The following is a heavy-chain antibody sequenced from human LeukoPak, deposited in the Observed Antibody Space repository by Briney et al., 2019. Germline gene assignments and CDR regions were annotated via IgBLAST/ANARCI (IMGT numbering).Heavy chain of an antibody. J-gene: IGHJ4*02. CDR2: IYYSGST. V-gene: IGHV4-59*08. CDR1: GGSISSYY. D-gene: IGHD4-17*01. CDR3: ARHLGMTTVTPFDY. Sequence: PSETLCLTCAVSGGSISSYYWSWIRQPPGKGLEWIGYIYYSGSTNYNPSLKSRVIISVDTSKNQFSLKLSSVTAADTAVYYCARHLGMTTVTPFDYWGQGTLVTVSS.